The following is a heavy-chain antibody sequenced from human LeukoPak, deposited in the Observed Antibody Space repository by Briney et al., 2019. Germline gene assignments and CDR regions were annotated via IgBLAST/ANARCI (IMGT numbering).Heavy chain of an antibody. CDR2: ISSGSSTI. Sequence: GGSLRLSCAASGFTFSSYSMNWVRQAPGKGLEWVSYISSGSSTIYYADSVKGRFTISRDNAKNSLYLQMNSLRAEDTAVYYCARGRGVRGVIITPFDYWGQGTLVTVSS. J-gene: IGHJ4*02. CDR3: ARGRGVRGVIITPFDY. D-gene: IGHD3-10*01. V-gene: IGHV3-48*01. CDR1: GFTFSSYS.